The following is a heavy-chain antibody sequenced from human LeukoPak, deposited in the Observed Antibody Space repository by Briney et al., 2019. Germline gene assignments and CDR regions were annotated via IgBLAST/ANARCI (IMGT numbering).Heavy chain of an antibody. CDR2: ISAYNGNT. V-gene: IGHV1-18*01. CDR3: ARVPNFDPSYYYGSGSSFDI. D-gene: IGHD3-10*01. CDR1: GYTFTSYG. J-gene: IGHJ3*02. Sequence: ASVKVSCKASGYTFTSYGISWVRQAPGQGLEWMGWISAYNGNTNYAQKLQGRVTMTTDTSTSTAYMELRSLRSDDTAVYYCARVPNFDPSYYYGSGSSFDIWGQGTMVTVSS.